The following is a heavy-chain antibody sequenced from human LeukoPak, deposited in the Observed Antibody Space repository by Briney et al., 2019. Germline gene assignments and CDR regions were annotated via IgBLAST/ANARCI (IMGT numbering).Heavy chain of an antibody. D-gene: IGHD2-2*01. CDR2: INRGGSET. V-gene: IGHV3-7*01. CDR3: ARMARAEYCSSTSCYVDY. CDR1: GFTFSDCW. J-gene: IGHJ4*02. Sequence: GGSLRLSCAVSGFTFSDCWMTWVRQAPGKGLEWVATINRGGSETYYVDSVKGRFTISRDDSKNTLYLQMNSLRAEDTAVYYCARMARAEYCSSTSCYVDYWGQGTLVTVSS.